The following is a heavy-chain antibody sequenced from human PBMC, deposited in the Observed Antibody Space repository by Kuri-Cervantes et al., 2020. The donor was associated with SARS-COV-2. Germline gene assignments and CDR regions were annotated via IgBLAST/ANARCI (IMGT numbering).Heavy chain of an antibody. CDR2: ISSSGSTI. V-gene: IGHV3-48*03. CDR3: AKDFGTITVVTYAVTHNAFDI. Sequence: GGSLRLSCAASGFTFSSYEMNWVRQAPGKGLEWVSYISSSGSTIYYADSVKGRFTISRGNSKNTLYLQMNSLRAEDTAVYYCAKDFGTITVVTYAVTHNAFDIWGQGTMVTVSS. CDR1: GFTFSSYE. D-gene: IGHD4-23*01. J-gene: IGHJ3*02.